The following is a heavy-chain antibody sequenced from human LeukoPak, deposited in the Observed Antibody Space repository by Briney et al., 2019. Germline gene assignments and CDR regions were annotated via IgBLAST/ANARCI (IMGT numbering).Heavy chain of an antibody. V-gene: IGHV4-61*01. J-gene: IGHJ4*02. D-gene: IGHD3-22*01. CDR3: ARYYDRSGYWSTPHFDY. CDR1: GDSVSGISFY. Sequence: SETLSLTCTVSGDSVSGISFYWSWIRQPPGKGLQYIGYIQYSGSTNYNPSLKSRVTISVDTSKNQFSLKLSSVTAAATAMDYCARYYDRSGYWSTPHFDYWGQGTLVTVSS. CDR2: IQYSGST.